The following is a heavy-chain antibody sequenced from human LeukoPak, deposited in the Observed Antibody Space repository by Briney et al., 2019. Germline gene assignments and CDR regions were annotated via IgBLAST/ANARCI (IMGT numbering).Heavy chain of an antibody. CDR3: ARLRDYDRYFDR. V-gene: IGHV5-51*01. D-gene: IGHD3-22*01. Sequence: AGESLKISCKGSGYSFTNYWLGWVRQMPGKGLEWMGIFYPGDSDTTYSPSFQGQVTISADKSISTAYLQWSSLKASDTAMYYCARLRDYDRYFDRWGRGTLVTVSS. CDR2: FYPGDSDT. CDR1: GYSFTNYW. J-gene: IGHJ2*01.